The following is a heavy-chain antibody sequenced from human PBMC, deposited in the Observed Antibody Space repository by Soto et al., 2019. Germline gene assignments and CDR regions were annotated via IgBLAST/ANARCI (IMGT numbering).Heavy chain of an antibody. CDR3: ARDLAAVRSAYGMDV. J-gene: IGHJ6*02. D-gene: IGHD6-13*01. Sequence: GGSLRLSCTVSRFSFRSYGMHWVRQAPGKGLEWVAVISYDGSNKYYADSVKGRFTISRDNSKNTLYLQMNSLRAEDTAVYYCARDLAAVRSAYGMDVWGQGTTVTVSS. V-gene: IGHV3-30*03. CDR1: RFSFRSYG. CDR2: ISYDGSNK.